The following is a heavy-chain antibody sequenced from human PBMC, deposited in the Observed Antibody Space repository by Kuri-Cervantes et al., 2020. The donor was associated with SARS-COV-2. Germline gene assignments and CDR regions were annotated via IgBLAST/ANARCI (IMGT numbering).Heavy chain of an antibody. CDR3: AGVGRSSSYSLAARDY. D-gene: IGHD6-6*01. V-gene: IGHV3-30*02. Sequence: GESLKISCAASGFTFSSYGMHWVRQAPGKGLEWVAFIRYDGSNKYYADSVKGRFTISRDNSKNTLYLQMNSLRAGDTAVYYCAGVGRSSSYSLAARDYWGQGTLVTVSS. CDR2: IRYDGSNK. CDR1: GFTFSSYG. J-gene: IGHJ4*02.